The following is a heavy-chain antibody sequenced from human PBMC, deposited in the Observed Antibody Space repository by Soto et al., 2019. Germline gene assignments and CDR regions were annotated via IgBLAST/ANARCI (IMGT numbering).Heavy chain of an antibody. J-gene: IGHJ4*02. CDR2: IWYDGSNK. D-gene: IGHD3-16*01. Sequence: QVQLVESGGGVVQPGRSLRLSCAASGFSFGTYGMHWVRQAPGKGLEWVAVIWYDGSNKYYADSVKGRFTISRDNSKNTLYLQMNSLRAEDTAVYYCARAVGPFDYWGQGTLVTDSS. V-gene: IGHV3-33*01. CDR3: ARAVGPFDY. CDR1: GFSFGTYG.